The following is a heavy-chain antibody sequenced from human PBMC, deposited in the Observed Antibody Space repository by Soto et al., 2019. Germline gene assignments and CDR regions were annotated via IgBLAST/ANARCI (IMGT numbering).Heavy chain of an antibody. Sequence: EVQLLESGGGLEQPGGSLRLSCAASGFTFSSNAMTWVRQAPGKGLECVPVITASGDDTAYAVSVKGRFTMYRDISKTTLYLQMNSLRVEDTAVYYCAKVSLRWCSGGTCYPFDSWGQGTLVTVSS. CDR2: ITASGDDT. D-gene: IGHD2-15*01. CDR1: GFTFSSNA. CDR3: AKVSLRWCSGGTCYPFDS. V-gene: IGHV3-23*01. J-gene: IGHJ4*02.